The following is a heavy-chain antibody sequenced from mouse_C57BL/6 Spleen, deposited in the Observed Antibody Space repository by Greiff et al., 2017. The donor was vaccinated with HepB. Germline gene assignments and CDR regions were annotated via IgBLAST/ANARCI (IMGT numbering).Heavy chain of an antibody. CDR3: ARGPGNGGAMDY. CDR2: IYPGSGNT. D-gene: IGHD2-1*01. J-gene: IGHJ4*01. V-gene: IGHV1-76*01. Sequence: QVQLKQSGAELVRPGASVKLSCKASGYTFTDYYINWVKQRPGQGLEWIARIYPGSGNTYYNEKFKGKATLTAEKSSSTAYMQLSSLTSEDSAVYFCARGPGNGGAMDYWGQGTSVTVSS. CDR1: GYTFTDYY.